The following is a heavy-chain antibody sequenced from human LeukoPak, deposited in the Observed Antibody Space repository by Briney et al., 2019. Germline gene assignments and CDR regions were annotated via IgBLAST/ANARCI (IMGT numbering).Heavy chain of an antibody. CDR1: VFTFTSYA. V-gene: IGHV3-23*01. CDR2: TSGSGGST. J-gene: IGHJ4*02. D-gene: IGHD6-19*01. CDR3: AKGAIAVAGTNYFDY. Sequence: PGGSLRLSCAASVFTFTSYAISWVRQAPGKGLEWVSATSGSGGSTYYADSVKGRFTISRDNSKNTLYLQMNSLRAEDTAVYYCAKGAIAVAGTNYFDYWGQGTLVTVSS.